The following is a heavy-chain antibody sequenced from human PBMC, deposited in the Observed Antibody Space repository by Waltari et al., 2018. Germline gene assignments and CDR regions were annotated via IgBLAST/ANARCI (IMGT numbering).Heavy chain of an antibody. D-gene: IGHD3-3*01. V-gene: IGHV4-34*01. J-gene: IGHJ4*02. CDR2: INQSGST. Sequence: QVQLQQRGAGLLKPSETLSLTCAVYGGSFSGYYWSWIRQPPGKGLEWIGEINQSGSTNYTPSLKSRVTISVDTSKTQFSLKLSSVTAADTTVYYCARGLSPYYDFWSGYFGYWGQGTLVTVSS. CDR3: ARGLSPYYDFWSGYFGY. CDR1: GGSFSGYY.